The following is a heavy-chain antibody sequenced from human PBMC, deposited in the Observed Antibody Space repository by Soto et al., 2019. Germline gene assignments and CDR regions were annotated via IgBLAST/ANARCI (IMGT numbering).Heavy chain of an antibody. J-gene: IGHJ3*02. CDR2: IKHSGSS. CDR1: AGSFSHYY. CDR3: ARGGSSDWQVALDI. Sequence: TSETLSLTCAVYAGSFSHYYWNWIRQSPGKGLEWIGKIKHSGSSNYNPSLRSRVSISVDMSKNQFSLRLTSVIAADTAVYYCARGGSSDWQVALDIWGQGTMVTVSS. D-gene: IGHD6-19*01. V-gene: IGHV4-34*01.